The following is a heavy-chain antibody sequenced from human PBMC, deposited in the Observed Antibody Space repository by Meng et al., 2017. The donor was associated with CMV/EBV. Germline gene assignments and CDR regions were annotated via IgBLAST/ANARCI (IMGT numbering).Heavy chain of an antibody. CDR2: ISYDGSNK. V-gene: IGHV3-30-3*01. Sequence: GESLKISCAASGFTFSSYAMHWVRQAPGKGLEWVAVISYDGSNKYYADSVKGRFTISRDNSKNTLYLQMNSLRAEDTAVYYCARLAGHRAYYYYGMDVWGQGTTVTVSS. CDR1: GFTFSSYA. CDR3: ARLAGHRAYYYYGMDV. J-gene: IGHJ6*02. D-gene: IGHD6-13*01.